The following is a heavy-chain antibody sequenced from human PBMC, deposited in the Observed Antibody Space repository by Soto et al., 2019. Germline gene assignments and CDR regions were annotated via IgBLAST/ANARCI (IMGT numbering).Heavy chain of an antibody. CDR3: ARGPGGPDGPGDY. CDR1: GYTFTSYA. Sequence: QVKLVQSGAEVKKPGASVKVSCKASGYTFTSYAMHWVRQAPGQRLEWMGWINAGNGNTKYSQKFQGRVTITRDTTASTAYMELSSLRSEDTAVYYCARGPGGPDGPGDYWGQGTLVTVSS. CDR2: INAGNGNT. J-gene: IGHJ4*02. V-gene: IGHV1-3*01. D-gene: IGHD2-15*01.